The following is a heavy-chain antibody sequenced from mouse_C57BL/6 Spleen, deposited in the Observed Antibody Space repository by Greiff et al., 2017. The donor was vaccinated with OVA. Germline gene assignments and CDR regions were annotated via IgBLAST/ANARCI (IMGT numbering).Heavy chain of an antibody. D-gene: IGHD2-13*01. CDR2: IDPSDSYT. V-gene: IGHV1-69*01. CDR3: ARYYGDYPYYFDY. J-gene: IGHJ2*01. CDR1: GYTFTSYW. Sequence: QVQLQQPGAELVMPGASVKLSCKASGYTFTSYWMHWVKQRPGQGLEWIGEIDPSDSYTNYNQKFKGKSTLTVDKSSSTAYMQLSNLTSEDSAVYYCARYYGDYPYYFDYWGQGTTLTVSS.